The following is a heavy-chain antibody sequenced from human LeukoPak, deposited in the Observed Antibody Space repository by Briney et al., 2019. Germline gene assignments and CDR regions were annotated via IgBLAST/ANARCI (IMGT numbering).Heavy chain of an antibody. CDR2: IYYSGST. J-gene: IGHJ4*02. CDR1: GGSISSHY. Sequence: PSETLSLTCTVSGGSISSHYWSWIRQPPGKGLEWIGYIYYSGSTNYNPSLKSRVTISVDTSKNQFSLKLSSVTAADTAVYYCAREGADNWNAWGRVDYWGQGTLVTVSS. CDR3: AREGADNWNAWGRVDY. D-gene: IGHD1-20*01. V-gene: IGHV4-59*11.